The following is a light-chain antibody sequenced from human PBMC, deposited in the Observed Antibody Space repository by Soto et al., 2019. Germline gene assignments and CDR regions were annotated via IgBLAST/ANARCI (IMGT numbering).Light chain of an antibody. CDR2: SNN. J-gene: IGLJ3*02. V-gene: IGLV1-47*02. CDR3: AAWDDTLSGRV. Sequence: QSVLTQPPSASGTPGQRVTISCSGSSSNIRSNFVYWYQQLPGMAPKLLIHSNNQRPSGVPDRFSGSKSGTSASLAITGLRSEDEADYYCAAWDDTLSGRVFGGGTQLTVL. CDR1: SSNIRSNF.